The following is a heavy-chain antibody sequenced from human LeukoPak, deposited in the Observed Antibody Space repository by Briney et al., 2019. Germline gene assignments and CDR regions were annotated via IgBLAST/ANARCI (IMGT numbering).Heavy chain of an antibody. V-gene: IGHV3-66*01. CDR3: AREHYFYHMDG. J-gene: IGHJ6*03. CDR2: IYSGGST. CDR1: GFTVGSNY. Sequence: GGSLRLSCAASGFTVGSNYMSWVRQAPGEGLEWVSVIYSGGSTYYADSVKGRFTISRDDAENSLYLQMNSLRAEDTAVYYCAREHYFYHMDGWGEGTTVTVSS.